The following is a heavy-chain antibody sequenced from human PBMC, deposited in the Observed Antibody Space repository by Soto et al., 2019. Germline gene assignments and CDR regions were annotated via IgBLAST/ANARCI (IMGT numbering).Heavy chain of an antibody. CDR2: IYYSGST. CDR1: GGSISSSSYY. J-gene: IGHJ6*03. CDR3: ARPTVTDYYMDV. D-gene: IGHD4-17*01. V-gene: IGHV4-39*01. Sequence: SETLSLTCTVSGGSISSSSYYWGWIRQPPGKGLEWIGSIYYSGSTYYNPSLKSRVTISVDTSKNQFSLKLSSVTAADTAVYYCARPTVTDYYMDVWGKGTTVTVSS.